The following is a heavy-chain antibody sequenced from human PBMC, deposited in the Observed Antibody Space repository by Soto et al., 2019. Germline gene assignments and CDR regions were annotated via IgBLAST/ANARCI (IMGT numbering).Heavy chain of an antibody. V-gene: IGHV3-33*01. J-gene: IGHJ4*02. Sequence: GGSLRLSCAASGFTSSSYGMHWVRQAPGKGLEWVAVIWYDGSNKYYADSVKGRFTISRDNSKNTLYLQMNSLRAEDTAVYYCARDRGSSWYPSDYWGQGTLVTVSS. CDR2: IWYDGSNK. CDR1: GFTSSSYG. D-gene: IGHD6-13*01. CDR3: ARDRGSSWYPSDY.